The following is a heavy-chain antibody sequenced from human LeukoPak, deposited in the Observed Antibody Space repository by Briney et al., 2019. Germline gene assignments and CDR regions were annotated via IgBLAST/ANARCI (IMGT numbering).Heavy chain of an antibody. V-gene: IGHV3-23*01. J-gene: IGHJ4*02. Sequence: PGGTLRLSCAPSVYTFSKYGVSWVPAAPGKGLGWGSGISGSGGTTYYADSVKGRFTISRDNSKNTLYLQMNSLRAEDTAVYYCARIRSGTSWILGGLHWGQGTLVTVSS. CDR2: ISGSGGTT. D-gene: IGHD6-13*01. CDR3: ARIRSGTSWILGGLH. CDR1: VYTFSKYG.